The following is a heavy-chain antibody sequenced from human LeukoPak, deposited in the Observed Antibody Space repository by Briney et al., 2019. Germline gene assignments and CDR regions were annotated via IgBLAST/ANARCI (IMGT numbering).Heavy chain of an antibody. CDR3: AKDTSIGRYCTNGVCSPFDY. Sequence: PGGSLRLSCAGSGFTFSSYAMSWVRQAPGKGLEWVSAISDTGATTYDADSVKGRFTNSRDNSRSTLYLQMNSLRAEDTALYYCAKDTSIGRYCTNGVCSPFDYWGQGTLVTVSS. D-gene: IGHD2-8*01. V-gene: IGHV3-23*01. J-gene: IGHJ4*02. CDR2: ISDTGATT. CDR1: GFTFSSYA.